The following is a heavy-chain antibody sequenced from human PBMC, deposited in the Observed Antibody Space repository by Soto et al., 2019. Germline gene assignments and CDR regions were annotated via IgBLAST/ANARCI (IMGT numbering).Heavy chain of an antibody. CDR2: FDPEDGET. Sequence: ASVKVSCKVSGYTLTDLSMQWVRQAPGKGLEWMGGFDPEDGETIYAQKFQGRVTMTRDTAAHTAYMELSSLRSEDTAVYYCARGHLAVVPVASWFYYMDVWGKGTTVTVSS. CDR3: ARGHLAVVPVASWFYYMDV. D-gene: IGHD2-2*01. J-gene: IGHJ6*03. CDR1: GYTLTDLS. V-gene: IGHV1-24*01.